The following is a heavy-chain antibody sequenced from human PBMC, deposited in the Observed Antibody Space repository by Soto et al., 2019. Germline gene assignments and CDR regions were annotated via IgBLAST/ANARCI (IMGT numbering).Heavy chain of an antibody. D-gene: IGHD5-12*01. V-gene: IGHV3-23*01. CDR3: ARDVGGFNAMFDY. J-gene: IGHJ4*02. Sequence: RRLSSAASRXIFRDYAMSWVRQTPGKGLEWVSTISTGSVNTHYADSIEGRFTISRDDSKNTLYLQMNSLRAEDTALYYCARDVGGFNAMFDYWGQGTQVTVSS. CDR2: ISTGSVNT. CDR1: RXIFRDYA.